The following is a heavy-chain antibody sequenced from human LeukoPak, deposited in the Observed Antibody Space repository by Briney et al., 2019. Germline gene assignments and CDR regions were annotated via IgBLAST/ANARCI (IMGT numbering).Heavy chain of an antibody. D-gene: IGHD4-23*01. CDR1: GFTFSNCG. CDR3: ARDMGSHSWYGGWFDA. V-gene: IGHV3-33*01. CDR2: IWYDGSNK. Sequence: PGGSLRLSCAASGFTFSNCGMHWVRQAPGKGLEWVAIIWYDGSNKYYADSVKGEFTISRDDSKNTLYLKMNSMRVEDTAVYYCARDMGSHSWYGGWFDAWGQGTLVTVSS. J-gene: IGHJ5*02.